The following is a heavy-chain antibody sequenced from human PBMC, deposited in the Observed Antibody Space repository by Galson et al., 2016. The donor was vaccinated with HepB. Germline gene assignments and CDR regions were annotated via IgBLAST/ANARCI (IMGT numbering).Heavy chain of an antibody. CDR1: GYRFTSYW. CDR2: IYPGDSDT. CDR3: ARTTGLVFPGAMGPEGYYYYMDV. V-gene: IGHV5-51*01. J-gene: IGHJ6*03. Sequence: QSGAEVKKPGESLTISCKGSGYRFTSYWIGWVRQMPGKGLEWVGIIYPGDSDTRYSPSFQGQVTISADKSISTAYLQWSSLKASDTAMYYCARTTGLVFPGAMGPEGYYYYMDVWGKGTTVTVSS. D-gene: IGHD2-2*01.